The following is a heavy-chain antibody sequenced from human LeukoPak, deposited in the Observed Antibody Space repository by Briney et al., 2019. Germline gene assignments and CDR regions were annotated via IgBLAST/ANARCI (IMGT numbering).Heavy chain of an antibody. CDR2: ISWNSGSI. V-gene: IGHV3-9*01. D-gene: IGHD3-22*01. Sequence: PGGSLRLSCAASGFTFDDYAMHWVRQAPGKGLEWVSGISWNSGSIGYADSVKGRFTISRDNAKNSLYLQMNSLRAEDTAVYYCARRQSSGYIFDYWGQGTLVTVSS. CDR1: GFTFDDYA. CDR3: ARRQSSGYIFDY. J-gene: IGHJ4*02.